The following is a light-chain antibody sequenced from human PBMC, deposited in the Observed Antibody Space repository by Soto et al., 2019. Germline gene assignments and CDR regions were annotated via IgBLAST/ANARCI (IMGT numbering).Light chain of an antibody. CDR2: AAS. CDR1: QGISSY. Sequence: AIRMTQSPSSFSASTGDRVTITCRASQGISSYLAWYQQKPGKAPKLLIYAASTLQSGVPSRFSGSGSGTDFTLTISCLQSEDFATYYYHQYYSYPLTFGQGAKVEIK. V-gene: IGKV1-8*01. CDR3: HQYYSYPLT. J-gene: IGKJ1*01.